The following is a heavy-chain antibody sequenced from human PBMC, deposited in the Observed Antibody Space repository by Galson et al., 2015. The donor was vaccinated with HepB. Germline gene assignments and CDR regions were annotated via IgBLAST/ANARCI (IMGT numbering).Heavy chain of an antibody. J-gene: IGHJ5*02. CDR3: ARENYDILTGYWFDP. Sequence: SLRLSCAASGFTFSNSEMNWVRQAPGKGLEWVSYISISGTSIFYADSVKGRFTISRDNAKNSLYLQMNSLRAEDTAVYYCARENYDILTGYWFDPWGQGTLVTVSS. CDR1: GFTFSNSE. CDR2: ISISGTSI. D-gene: IGHD3-9*01. V-gene: IGHV3-48*03.